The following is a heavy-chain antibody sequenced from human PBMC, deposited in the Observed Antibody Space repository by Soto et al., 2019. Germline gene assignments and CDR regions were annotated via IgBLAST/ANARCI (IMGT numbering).Heavy chain of an antibody. Sequence: SETLSLTCTVSGGSISSGGYYWSWIRQHPGKGLEWIGYIYYSGSTYYNPSLKSRVTISVDTSKNQFSLKLSSVTAADTAVYYCARSIAATVDFEYWGQGTLVTVSS. CDR1: GGSISSGGYY. V-gene: IGHV4-31*03. CDR2: IYYSGST. CDR3: ARSIAATVDFEY. D-gene: IGHD6-25*01. J-gene: IGHJ4*02.